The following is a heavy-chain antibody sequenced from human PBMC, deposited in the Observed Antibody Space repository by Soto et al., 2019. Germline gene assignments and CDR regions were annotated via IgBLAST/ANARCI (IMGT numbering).Heavy chain of an antibody. CDR3: ARHRESPYCGGDCPFDY. J-gene: IGHJ4*02. CDR2: IYYSGST. CDR1: GGSISSSSYY. V-gene: IGHV4-39*01. D-gene: IGHD2-21*02. Sequence: PSETLSLTCTVSGGSISSSSYYWGWIRQPPGKGLEWIGSIYYSGSTYYNPSLKSRVTISVDTSKNQFPLKLSSVTAADTAVYYCARHRESPYCGGDCPFDYWGQGTLVTVSS.